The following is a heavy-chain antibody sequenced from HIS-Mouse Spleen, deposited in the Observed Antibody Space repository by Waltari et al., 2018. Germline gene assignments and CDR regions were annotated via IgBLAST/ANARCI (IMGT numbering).Heavy chain of an antibody. Sequence: QVQLQQWGAGLLKPSETLSLTCAVYGGSFSGYYWCWIRQPPGKGLEWTGEINHSGSTNYNPSLKSRVTISVDTSKNQFSLKLSSVTAADTAVYYCARVGYCSGGSCYYFDYWGQGTLVTVSS. V-gene: IGHV4-34*01. CDR1: GGSFSGYY. D-gene: IGHD2-15*01. CDR2: INHSGST. CDR3: ARVGYCSGGSCYYFDY. J-gene: IGHJ4*02.